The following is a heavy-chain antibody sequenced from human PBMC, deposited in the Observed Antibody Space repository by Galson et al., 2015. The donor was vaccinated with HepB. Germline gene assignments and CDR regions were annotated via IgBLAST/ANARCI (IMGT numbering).Heavy chain of an antibody. D-gene: IGHD6-6*01. CDR2: IIPSLGLV. J-gene: IGHJ5*02. V-gene: IGHV1-69*10. CDR3: ARSPTRKLVRWFDP. CDR1: GGTFSSYS. Sequence: SVKVSCKASGGTFSSYSINWVRQAPGQGLEWMGGIIPSLGLVNYAQKFQGRVTINADTSTNTAYMDLSSLRSEDTAVYYCARSPTRKLVRWFDPWGQGTLVTVSS.